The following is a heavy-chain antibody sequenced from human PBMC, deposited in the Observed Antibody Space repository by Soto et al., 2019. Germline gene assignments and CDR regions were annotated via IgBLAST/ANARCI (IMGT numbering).Heavy chain of an antibody. D-gene: IGHD1-1*01. V-gene: IGHV1-69*12. CDR3: ARYKDRLQLGGNHYYILDV. CDR1: GGTFSTSA. CDR2: IMPVFPTP. Sequence: QVQLVQSGAEVKKPGSSVKVSCKASGGTFSTSAISWVRQAPGQGLEWVGGIMPVFPTPDYAQNFQGRVTITADESTTTAYLELTSLRADDTAVYYCARYKDRLQLGGNHYYILDVWGQGTAITVSS. J-gene: IGHJ6*02.